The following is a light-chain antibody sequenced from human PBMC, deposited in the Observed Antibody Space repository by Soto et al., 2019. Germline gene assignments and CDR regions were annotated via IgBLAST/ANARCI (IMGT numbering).Light chain of an antibody. CDR1: QSISSY. CDR2: DAS. CDR3: QQRSNWPRGT. Sequence: EIVLTQSPATLSLSPGERATLSRRASQSISSYLAWYQQKPGQAPRLLIYDASNRATGIPARFSGSGSGTDFTLTISSLEPEDFAVYYCQQRSNWPRGTFGQGTKVDIK. J-gene: IGKJ1*01. V-gene: IGKV3-11*01.